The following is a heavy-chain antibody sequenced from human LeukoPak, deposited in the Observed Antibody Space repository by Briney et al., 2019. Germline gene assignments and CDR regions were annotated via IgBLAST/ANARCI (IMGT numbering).Heavy chain of an antibody. D-gene: IGHD6-19*01. CDR3: AEDTQYIEVAGNFDY. Sequence: GGSLRLSCAASGFTFSIYGMSWVRQAPGKGLEWVSAFSGSGGNTYYADSVKGRFTMSRDHSKNTLYLQMNSLRAEDTAVYYCAEDTQYIEVAGNFDYWGQGTLVTVSS. J-gene: IGHJ4*02. CDR2: FSGSGGNT. CDR1: GFTFSIYG. V-gene: IGHV3-23*01.